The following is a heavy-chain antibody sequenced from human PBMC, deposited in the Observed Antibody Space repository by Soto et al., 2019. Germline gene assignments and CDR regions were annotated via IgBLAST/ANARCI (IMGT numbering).Heavy chain of an antibody. Sequence: QVQLVQSGAEVKKPGSSVKVSCKASGGTFSSYAISWVRQAPGQGLEWMGGIIPIFGTANYAQKFQGRVTITVHASMSTAHMVLCSLISEYTPVYYWARRGDLARKKPSDYWGQGTLVTVSS. V-gene: IGHV1-69*12. CDR1: GGTFSSYA. CDR2: IIPIFGTA. J-gene: IGHJ4*02. D-gene: IGHD3-10*01. CDR3: ARRGDLARKKPSDY.